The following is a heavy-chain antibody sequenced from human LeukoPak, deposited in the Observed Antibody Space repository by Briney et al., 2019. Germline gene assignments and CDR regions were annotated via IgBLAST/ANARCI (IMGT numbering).Heavy chain of an antibody. V-gene: IGHV1-2*02. D-gene: IGHD3-22*01. J-gene: IGHJ1*01. CDR2: INPNIGGT. Sequence: ASVKVSCTAFGYTFTGYYMHWVRQAPGQGLEWMGWINPNIGGTEYAQKFQGRVTMTSDTSISTLYMDLSRLTSDDTAVYYCARYGVGYYDSSGYYYFQHWGQGTLVTVSS. CDR1: GYTFTGYY. CDR3: ARYGVGYYDSSGYYYFQH.